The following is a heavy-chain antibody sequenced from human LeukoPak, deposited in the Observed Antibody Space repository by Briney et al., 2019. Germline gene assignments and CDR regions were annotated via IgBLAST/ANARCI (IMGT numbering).Heavy chain of an antibody. CDR1: GYSLTELA. D-gene: IGHD2-15*01. J-gene: IGHJ4*02. CDR2: INPNSGGT. Sequence: GASVKVSCKISGYSLTELAMHWVRQAPGQGLEWMGWINPNSGGTNYAQKFQGRVTMTRDTSISTAYMELSRLRSDDTAVYYCARYCSGGSCFDYWGQGTLVTVSS. V-gene: IGHV1-2*02. CDR3: ARYCSGGSCFDY.